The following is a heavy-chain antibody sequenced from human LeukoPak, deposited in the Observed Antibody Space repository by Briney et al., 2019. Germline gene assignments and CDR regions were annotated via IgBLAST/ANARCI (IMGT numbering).Heavy chain of an antibody. D-gene: IGHD2-2*01. CDR3: ARDRSYVPAAKSLYYYYYGMDV. J-gene: IGHJ6*02. CDR1: GGTFSSYA. Sequence: SVKVSCKASGGTFSSYAISWVRQAPGQGLEWIGGIIPIFGTANYAQKFQGRVTITADESTSTAYMELSSLRSEDTAVYYCARDRSYVPAAKSLYYYYYGMDVWGQGTTVTVSS. V-gene: IGHV1-69*13. CDR2: IIPIFGTA.